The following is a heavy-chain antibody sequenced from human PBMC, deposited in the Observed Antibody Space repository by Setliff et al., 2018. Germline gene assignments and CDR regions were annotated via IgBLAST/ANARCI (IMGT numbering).Heavy chain of an antibody. D-gene: IGHD3-22*01. Sequence: SETLSLTCSVSGDSISSSSYYWSWIRQPPGKGLEWIGSINYYGSIFDDGTTYSTYYNPSLKSRATISIDTSKSQFSLKLTSATAADTAVYYCARAPRYFDSTGSYFDGWGQGTLVTVSS. CDR1: GDSISSSSYY. CDR2: INYYGSIFDDGTTYST. CDR3: ARAPRYFDSTGSYFDG. J-gene: IGHJ4*02. V-gene: IGHV4-39*07.